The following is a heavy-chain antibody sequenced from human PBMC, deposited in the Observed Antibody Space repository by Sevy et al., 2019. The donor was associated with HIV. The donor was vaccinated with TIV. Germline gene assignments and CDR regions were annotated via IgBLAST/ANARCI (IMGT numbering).Heavy chain of an antibody. J-gene: IGHJ4*02. CDR1: GFSFSSYG. CDR3: ARDSGLQLFRY. D-gene: IGHD1-1*01. CDR2: VWYDGSVK. V-gene: IGHV3-33*01. Sequence: GGSLRLSCAASGFSFSSYGMHWVRQAPGKGLEWVALVWYDGSVKYYADSVKGRFTISRDNSKNTLYLQMNSLRVEDTAVYYCARDSGLQLFRYWGQGTLVTVSS.